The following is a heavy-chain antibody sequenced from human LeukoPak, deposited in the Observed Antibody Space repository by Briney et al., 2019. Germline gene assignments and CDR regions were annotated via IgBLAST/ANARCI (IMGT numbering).Heavy chain of an antibody. D-gene: IGHD6-13*01. J-gene: IGHJ4*02. CDR1: GFTFSHSW. Sequence: QTGGSLRLSCEASGFTFSHSWMSWVRQAPGKGLEWVANIKQDGSEKYYVHSVKGRFTISRDNAKNSLFLQMNSLRAEDTAVYYCARDASGYSSTSGNDYWGQGTLVTVSS. CDR3: ARDASGYSSTSGNDY. CDR2: IKQDGSEK. V-gene: IGHV3-7*01.